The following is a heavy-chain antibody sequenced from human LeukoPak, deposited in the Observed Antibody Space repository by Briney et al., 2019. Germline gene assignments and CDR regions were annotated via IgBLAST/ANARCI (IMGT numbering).Heavy chain of an antibody. D-gene: IGHD6-13*01. Sequence: GGSLRLSCAASGFTFSSYAMHWVRQAPGKGLEWVSFTWYDGSNKYYADSVKGRFTISRDNSKNTLYLQMNSLRVEDTAVYYCAEDREAAAGTNFDYRGQGTLVTVSS. V-gene: IGHV3-30*02. J-gene: IGHJ4*02. CDR2: TWYDGSNK. CDR3: AEDREAAAGTNFDY. CDR1: GFTFSSYA.